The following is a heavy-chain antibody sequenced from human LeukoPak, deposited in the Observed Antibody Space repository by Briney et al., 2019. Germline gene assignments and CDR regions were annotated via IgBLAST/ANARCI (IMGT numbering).Heavy chain of an antibody. V-gene: IGHV5-51*01. CDR2: IYPGDSDT. J-gene: IGHJ4*02. Sequence: GESLKISCKGSGYSFTSYWIGWVRQMPGKGLEWMGIIYPGDSDTRYGPSFQGQVTISADKSISTAYLQWSSLKASDTAMYYCARHRYYYDSSGYLTDYWGQGTLVTVSS. CDR1: GYSFTSYW. CDR3: ARHRYYYDSSGYLTDY. D-gene: IGHD3-22*01.